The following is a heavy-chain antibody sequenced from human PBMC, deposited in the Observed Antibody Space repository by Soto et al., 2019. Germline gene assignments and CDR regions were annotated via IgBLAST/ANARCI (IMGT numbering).Heavy chain of an antibody. D-gene: IGHD5-18*01. CDR2: ISGSGGST. J-gene: IGHJ4*02. Sequence: EVQLLESGGGLVQPGGSLRLSCAASGFTFSSYAMSWVRQAPGKGLEWVSAISGSGGSTYYADSVKGRFTISRDNSKNTLYLQMNSLRAEDTALYYCAKDQQGYSYGYYYFDYWGQGTLVTVSS. CDR3: AKDQQGYSYGYYYFDY. V-gene: IGHV3-23*01. CDR1: GFTFSSYA.